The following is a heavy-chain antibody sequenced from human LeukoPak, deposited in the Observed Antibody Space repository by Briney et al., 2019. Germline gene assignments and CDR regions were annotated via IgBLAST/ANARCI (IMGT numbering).Heavy chain of an antibody. Sequence: GGSLRLSCAGSGFALKSYSLTWVRQAPGKGLEWVSSISSTSAYIHYADSVKGRFTIYRDNVDNVVYLEMNSLGAEDTATYYCARAAVSGPTGWFDSWGQGTLVIVSS. CDR1: GFALKSYS. CDR3: ARAAVSGPTGWFDS. CDR2: ISSTSAYI. D-gene: IGHD5/OR15-5a*01. J-gene: IGHJ5*01. V-gene: IGHV3-21*01.